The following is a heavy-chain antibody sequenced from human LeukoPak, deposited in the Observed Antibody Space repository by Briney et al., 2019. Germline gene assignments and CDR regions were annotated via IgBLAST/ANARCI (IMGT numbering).Heavy chain of an antibody. CDR2: IYYSGST. CDR1: GGSISSYY. V-gene: IGHV4-59*01. CDR3: ARGRGPSGGWFVDY. D-gene: IGHD6-19*01. Sequence: SETLSLTCTVSGGSISSYYWSWIRQPPGKGLEWIGYIYYSGSTNYNPSLKSRVTISVDTSKNQFSLKLSSVTAADTAVYYCARGRGPSGGWFVDYWGQGTLVTVSS. J-gene: IGHJ4*02.